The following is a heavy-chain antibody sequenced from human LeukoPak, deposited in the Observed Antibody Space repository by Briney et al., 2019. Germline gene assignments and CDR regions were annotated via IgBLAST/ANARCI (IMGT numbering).Heavy chain of an antibody. CDR3: ARLAYYYDSSGYYYDKPRNAFDI. V-gene: IGHV4-34*01. CDR1: GGSFSGYY. CDR2: INHSGST. J-gene: IGHJ3*02. D-gene: IGHD3-22*01. Sequence: PSETLSLTCAVYGGSFSGYYWSWIRQPPGKGLEWIGEINHSGSTNYNPSLKSRVTISIDTSKNQFSLKLSSVTAADTAVYYCARLAYYYDSSGYYYDKPRNAFDIWGQGTMVTVSS.